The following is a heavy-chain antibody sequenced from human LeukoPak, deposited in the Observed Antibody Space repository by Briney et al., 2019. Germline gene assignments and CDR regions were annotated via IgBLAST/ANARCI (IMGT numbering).Heavy chain of an antibody. Sequence: SETLSLTCTVSGGSISSSSYYWGWIRQPPGKGLEWIGSISYSGSTYYNPSLKSRVTISVDTSKNQFSLRLSSVTAADTALYYCATKSYYYDPTGAFDVWGQGTMVTVSS. CDR2: ISYSGST. D-gene: IGHD3-22*01. V-gene: IGHV4-39*01. CDR3: ATKSYYYDPTGAFDV. J-gene: IGHJ3*01. CDR1: GGSISSSSYY.